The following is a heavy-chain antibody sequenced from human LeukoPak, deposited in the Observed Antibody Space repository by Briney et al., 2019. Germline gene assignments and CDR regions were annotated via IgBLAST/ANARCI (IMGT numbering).Heavy chain of an antibody. CDR3: ARDEVGVGATHDY. CDR2: ISGSGSGT. Sequence: PGGSLRLSCPASEFTFSSYAMGWVRQAPGKGLEWVSSISGSGSGTYYADSVKGRFTISRDNAKNTLYLQMNSLRAEDTAVYYCARDEVGVGATHDYWGQGTLVTVSS. D-gene: IGHD1-26*01. V-gene: IGHV3-23*01. CDR1: EFTFSSYA. J-gene: IGHJ4*02.